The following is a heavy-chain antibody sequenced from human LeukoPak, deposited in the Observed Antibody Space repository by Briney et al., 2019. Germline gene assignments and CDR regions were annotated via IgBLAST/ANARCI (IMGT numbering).Heavy chain of an antibody. Sequence: SETLSLTCTVSGGSISSYYWSWIRQPPGKGLEWIGYIYYSGSTNYNPSLKSRVTISVDTSKNQFSLKLSSVTAADTAMYYCARQTGTTPWNFDSWGQGTLVTVSS. CDR2: IYYSGST. CDR3: ARQTGTTPWNFDS. J-gene: IGHJ4*02. D-gene: IGHD1/OR15-1a*01. CDR1: GGSISSYY. V-gene: IGHV4-59*08.